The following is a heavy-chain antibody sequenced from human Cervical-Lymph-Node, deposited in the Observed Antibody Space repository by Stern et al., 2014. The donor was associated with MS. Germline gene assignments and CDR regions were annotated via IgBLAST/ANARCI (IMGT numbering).Heavy chain of an antibody. CDR2: LSWNSDSI. D-gene: IGHD4-17*01. CDR3: AKGGRNGDFLDYFDY. CDR1: GFTFADYA. V-gene: IGHV3-9*01. Sequence: EVQLLESGGGLVQPGRSLRLSCAASGFTFADYAMHWVRQAPGKGLEWVSGLSWNSDSIGYADSVKGRFTVSRDNARNSLYLQMSSLRAEDSALYYCAKGGRNGDFLDYFDYWGQGTLVTVSS. J-gene: IGHJ4*02.